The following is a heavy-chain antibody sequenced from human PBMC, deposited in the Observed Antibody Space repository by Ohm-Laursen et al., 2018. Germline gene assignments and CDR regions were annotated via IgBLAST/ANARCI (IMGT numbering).Heavy chain of an antibody. D-gene: IGHD1-14*01. CDR1: GGSISTYF. Sequence: SDTLSLTCTISGGSISTYFWIWIRQPAGKGLEWIGRIYNTGSTSYNPSLKSRVTMSVDTSKNQFSLKLRSVTAADTAVYYCARARKESGYYYYAMDVWGQGTTVTVSS. V-gene: IGHV4-4*07. J-gene: IGHJ6*02. CDR2: IYNTGST. CDR3: ARARKESGYYYYAMDV.